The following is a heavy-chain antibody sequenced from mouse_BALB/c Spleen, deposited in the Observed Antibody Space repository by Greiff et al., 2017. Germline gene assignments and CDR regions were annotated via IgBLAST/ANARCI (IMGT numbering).Heavy chain of an antibody. CDR3: ARSGYVEWYFDV. CDR2: ISSGSSTI. D-gene: IGHD1-2*01. J-gene: IGHJ1*01. V-gene: IGHV5-17*02. Sequence: EVKLMESGGGLVQPGGSRKLSCAASGFTFSSFGMHWVRQAPEKGLEWVAYISSGSSTIYYADTVKGRFTISRDNPKNTLFLQMTSLRSEDTAMYYCARSGYVEWYFDVWGAGTTVTVSS. CDR1: GFTFSSFG.